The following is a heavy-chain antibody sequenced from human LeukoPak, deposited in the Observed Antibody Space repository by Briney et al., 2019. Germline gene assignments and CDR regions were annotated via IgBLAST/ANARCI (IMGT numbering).Heavy chain of an antibody. CDR2: IKQDGSEK. CDR3: ARPFLTTVTTVLGY. J-gene: IGHJ4*02. D-gene: IGHD4-17*01. V-gene: IGHV3-7*01. CDR1: GFTFSSYW. Sequence: GGSLRLSCAASGFTFSSYWMSWVRQAPGKGLEWVANIKQDGSEKYYVDSVKGRFTISRDNAKNSLYLQMNSLRAEDTAVYYCARPFLTTVTTVLGYWGQGTLVTVSS.